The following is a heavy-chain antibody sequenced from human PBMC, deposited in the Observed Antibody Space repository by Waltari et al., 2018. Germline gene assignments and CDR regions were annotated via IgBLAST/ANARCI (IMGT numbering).Heavy chain of an antibody. V-gene: IGHV4-38-2*01. D-gene: IGHD3-10*02. CDR1: GYSISSGYY. CDR3: ARMFPPIYYYYGMDV. J-gene: IGHJ6*02. Sequence: QVQLQESGPGLVKPSETLSLTCAVPGYSISSGYYWGWIRQPSGKGLEWIGSIYHSGSTYYNPSLKSRVTISVDTSKNQFSLKLSSVTAADTAVYYCARMFPPIYYYYGMDVWGQGTTVTVSS. CDR2: IYHSGST.